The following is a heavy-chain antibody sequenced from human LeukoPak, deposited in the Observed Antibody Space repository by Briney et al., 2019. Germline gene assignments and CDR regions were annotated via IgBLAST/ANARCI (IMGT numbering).Heavy chain of an antibody. CDR3: ANDFDH. CDR1: EFTFNNYA. Sequence: PRGSLRLSCAASEFTFNNYAMSWVRQAPGKGLEWVSTISGSDDNTYYADSVKGRFTISRDISKNTLYLQMNSLRADDTAVYYCANDFDHWGQGTLVTVSS. CDR2: ISGSDDNT. J-gene: IGHJ4*02. V-gene: IGHV3-23*01.